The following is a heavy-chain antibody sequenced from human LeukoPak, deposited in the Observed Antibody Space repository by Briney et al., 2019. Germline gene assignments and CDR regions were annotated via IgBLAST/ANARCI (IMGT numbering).Heavy chain of an antibody. Sequence: SETLSLTCTVSGGSISSYYWSWIRQPPGKGLEWIGYIYYSGSTNYNPSLKCRVTISVDTSKNQFSLKLSSVTAADTAVYYCARGDVRDWFDPWGQGTLVTVSS. CDR2: IYYSGST. D-gene: IGHD5-24*01. V-gene: IGHV4-59*01. CDR1: GGSISSYY. CDR3: ARGDVRDWFDP. J-gene: IGHJ5*02.